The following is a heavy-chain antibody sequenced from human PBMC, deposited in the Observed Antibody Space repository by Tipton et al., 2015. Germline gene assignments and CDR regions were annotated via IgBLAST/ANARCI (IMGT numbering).Heavy chain of an antibody. CDR3: AKGDSDYGDYYYYGLDV. Sequence: SLRLSCAASGFTFSDYYMSWIRQAPGKGLEWVSYISSSDGTIYYADSVKGRFTISRDNAKNSLYLQMNSLRAEDTAVYFCAKGDSDYGDYYYYGLDVWGQGTTVTVSS. D-gene: IGHD4-17*01. V-gene: IGHV3-11*01. CDR1: GFTFSDYY. CDR2: ISSSDGTI. J-gene: IGHJ6*02.